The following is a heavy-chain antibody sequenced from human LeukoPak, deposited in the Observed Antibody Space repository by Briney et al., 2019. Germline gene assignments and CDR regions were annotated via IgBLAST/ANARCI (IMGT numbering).Heavy chain of an antibody. CDR3: ARDESYYDSSGYYYLLYNFDY. CDR1: GYTFTSYA. D-gene: IGHD3-22*01. V-gene: IGHV1-3*01. Sequence: ASVKVSCKASGYTFTSYAMHWVRQAPGQRLEWMGWINAGNGNTKYSQKLQGRVTMTTDTSTSTAYMELRSLRSDDTAVYYCARDESYYDSSGYYYLLYNFDYWGQGTLVTASS. J-gene: IGHJ4*02. CDR2: INAGNGNT.